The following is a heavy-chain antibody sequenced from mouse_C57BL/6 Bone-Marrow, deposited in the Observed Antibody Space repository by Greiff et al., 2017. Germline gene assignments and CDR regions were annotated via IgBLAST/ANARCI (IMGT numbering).Heavy chain of an antibody. J-gene: IGHJ4*01. CDR1: GFTFSDYY. V-gene: IGHV5-12*01. CDR2: ISNGGGST. D-gene: IGHD4-1*01. Sequence: EVKLMESGGGLVQPGGSLKLSCAASGFTFSDYYMYWVRQTPEKRLEWVAYISNGGGSTYYPDTVKGRFTISRDNAKNTMYLQMSRLKSEDAAMYYCARHGSNFGYWGQGTSVTVSS. CDR3: ARHGSNFGY.